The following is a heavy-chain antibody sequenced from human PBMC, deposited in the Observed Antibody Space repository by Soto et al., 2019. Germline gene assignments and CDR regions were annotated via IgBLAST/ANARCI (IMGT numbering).Heavy chain of an antibody. CDR1: GFSLSTSGMC. D-gene: IGHD3-9*01. J-gene: IGHJ4*02. V-gene: IGHV2-70*11. CDR2: IDWDDDK. Sequence: SGLTLVNPTQTLTLTCTFSGFSLSTSGMCVSWIRQPPGKALEWLARIDWDDDKYYSTSLKTRLTISKDTSKNQVVLTMTNMDPVDTATYYCARMGQYYDILTGYWSGYYFDYWGQGTLVTVSS. CDR3: ARMGQYYDILTGYWSGYYFDY.